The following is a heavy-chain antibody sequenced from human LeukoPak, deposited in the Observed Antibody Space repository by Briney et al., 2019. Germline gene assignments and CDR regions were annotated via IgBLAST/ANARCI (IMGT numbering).Heavy chain of an antibody. CDR3: ARLGGHRDGYSFDY. J-gene: IGHJ4*02. D-gene: IGHD5-24*01. CDR2: IYYSGST. CDR1: GYSISGSNYF. Sequence: SETLSLTCSVSGYSISGSNYFWGWIRQPPGKGLEWIGSIYYSGSTYYNPSLESRVTISVDTSKNQFSLNLISVTAADTAVYYCARLGGHRDGYSFDYWGQGTLVTVSS. V-gene: IGHV4-39*01.